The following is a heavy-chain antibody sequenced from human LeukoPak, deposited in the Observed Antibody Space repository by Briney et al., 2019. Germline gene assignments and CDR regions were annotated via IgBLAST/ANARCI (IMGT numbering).Heavy chain of an antibody. CDR2: ISGSGGST. V-gene: IGHV3-23*01. J-gene: IGHJ1*01. CDR1: GFTFSSNA. Sequence: GGSLRLSCAASGFTFSSNALSWVRRAPGKGLEGVSVISGSGGSTYYADSVKGRFTISRDNSKNTLYLQMNSLRAEDTAVYYCAKDTPKIAARASFQHWGQGTLVTVSS. CDR3: AKDTPKIAARASFQH. D-gene: IGHD6-6*01.